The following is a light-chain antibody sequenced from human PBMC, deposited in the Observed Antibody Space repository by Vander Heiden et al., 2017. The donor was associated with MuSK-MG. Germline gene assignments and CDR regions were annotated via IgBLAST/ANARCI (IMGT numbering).Light chain of an antibody. J-gene: IGLJ2*01. CDR2: QDS. Sequence: SYELTQPPSVSVSPGQTASITCSGDKLGDKYACWYQQKPGQSPVRVIYQDSKRPSGIPERFSGSNAGNTATLTISGTQAMDEADYYCQAWDSSTAGVVFGGGTKLTVL. CDR1: KLGDKY. V-gene: IGLV3-1*01. CDR3: QAWDSSTAGVV.